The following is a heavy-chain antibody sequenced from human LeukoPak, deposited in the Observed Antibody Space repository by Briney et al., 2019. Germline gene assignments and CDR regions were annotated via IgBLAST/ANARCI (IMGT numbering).Heavy chain of an antibody. CDR1: GDSISSSSYS. CDR2: FYYSGDT. CDR3: VGRRTTALSLFDY. D-gene: IGHD1-14*01. J-gene: IGHJ4*02. V-gene: IGHV4-39*01. Sequence: PSETLSLTCTVSGDSISSSSYSWGWIRQSPGKGLEWIGSFYYSGDTYYNPSLKSRVTIPIDTPKNQFSLNLSSVTAADTAVYYCVGRRTTALSLFDYWGQGALVTVSS.